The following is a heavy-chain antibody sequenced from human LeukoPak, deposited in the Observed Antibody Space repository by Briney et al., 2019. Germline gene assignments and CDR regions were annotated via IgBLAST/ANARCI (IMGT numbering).Heavy chain of an antibody. J-gene: IGHJ4*02. CDR1: GFTFSSYA. D-gene: IGHD3-16*02. Sequence: PGRSLRLSGAASGFTFSSYAMHWVRQAPGKGLEWVAVISYDGSNKYYADSVKGRFTISRDNSKNTLYLQMNSLRAEDTAVYYCARAYLRLWELSALDYWGQGTLVTVSS. CDR2: ISYDGSNK. V-gene: IGHV3-30*04. CDR3: ARAYLRLWELSALDY.